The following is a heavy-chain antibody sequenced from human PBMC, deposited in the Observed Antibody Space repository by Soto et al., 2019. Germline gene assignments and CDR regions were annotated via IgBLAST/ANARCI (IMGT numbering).Heavy chain of an antibody. CDR2: ISYDGSTK. Sequence: PGGSLRLSCAASGFTFSSFGMHWVRQAPGKGLEWVAFISYDGSTKYYADSVKGRFTISRDDSKDTLYLQMNSLRPEDTSVYYCAKVTTSMVRGIFYFFDFWGQGTPVTVSS. D-gene: IGHD3-10*01. CDR3: AKVTTSMVRGIFYFFDF. V-gene: IGHV3-30*18. J-gene: IGHJ4*02. CDR1: GFTFSSFG.